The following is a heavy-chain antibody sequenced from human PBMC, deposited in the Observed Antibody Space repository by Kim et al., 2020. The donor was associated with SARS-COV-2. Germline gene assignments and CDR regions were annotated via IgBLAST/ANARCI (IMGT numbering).Heavy chain of an antibody. J-gene: IGHJ5*02. D-gene: IGHD6-13*01. CDR3: ARGIAKGWFDP. Sequence: YYADSVKGRFTISRDNAKNSLYLQMNSLRAEDTAVYYCARGIAKGWFDPWGQGTLVTVSS. V-gene: IGHV3-21*01.